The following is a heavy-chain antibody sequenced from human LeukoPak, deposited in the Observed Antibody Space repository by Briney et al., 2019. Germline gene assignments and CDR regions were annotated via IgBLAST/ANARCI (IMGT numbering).Heavy chain of an antibody. CDR3: ASVYPRGLYSSGGYYGMDV. CDR1: GFTFSSYS. J-gene: IGHJ6*02. V-gene: IGHV3-21*01. CDR2: ISSSSSYI. Sequence: PGGSLGLSCAASGFTFSSYSMNWVRQAPGKGLEWVSSISSSSSYIYYADSVKGRFTISRDNAKNSLYLQMNSLRAEDTAVYYCASVYPRGLYSSGGYYGMDVWGQGTTVTVSS. D-gene: IGHD6-19*01.